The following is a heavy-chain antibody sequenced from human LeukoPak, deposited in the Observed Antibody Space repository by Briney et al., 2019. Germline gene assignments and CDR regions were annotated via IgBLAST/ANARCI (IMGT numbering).Heavy chain of an antibody. CDR3: AKGTDCSSTSCWGYYYYMDV. CDR1: GFTFSRYG. Sequence: PGESLRLSCAASGFTFSRYGMHWVRQAPGRGLEWVAVISYDGSNKYYADSVKGRFTISKDNSKNTLYLQMNSLRAEDTAVYYCAKGTDCSSTSCWGYYYYMDVWGKGTTVTVSS. J-gene: IGHJ6*03. CDR2: ISYDGSNK. V-gene: IGHV3-30*18. D-gene: IGHD2-2*01.